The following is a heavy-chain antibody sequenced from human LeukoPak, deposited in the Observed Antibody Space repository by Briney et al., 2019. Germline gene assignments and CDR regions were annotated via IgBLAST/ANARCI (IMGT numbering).Heavy chain of an antibody. Sequence: PGGSLRLSCAASGFTFSSYSMNWVRQAPGKGLEWVSSISSSSSYIYYADSVKGRFTISRDNAKNSLYLQMNSLRAEDTAVYYCARDRGPADGIVGEFDYWGQGTLATVSS. V-gene: IGHV3-21*01. CDR3: ARDRGPADGIVGEFDY. D-gene: IGHD3-22*01. CDR1: GFTFSSYS. CDR2: ISSSSSYI. J-gene: IGHJ4*02.